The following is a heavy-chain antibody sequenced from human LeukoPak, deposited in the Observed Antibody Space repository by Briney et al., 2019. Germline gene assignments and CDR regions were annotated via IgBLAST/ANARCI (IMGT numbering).Heavy chain of an antibody. CDR3: ASHSGGYAY. CDR1: GGSISSGGYS. V-gene: IGHV4-30-4*07. Sequence: SETLSLTCAVSGGSISSGGYSWSWIRQPPGKGLEWIGYIYYSDSTYYNPSLKSRVTISIDTSKNQFSLKLNSVTAADTAVYYCASHSGGYAYWGQGTLVTVSS. D-gene: IGHD5-12*01. J-gene: IGHJ4*02. CDR2: IYYSDST.